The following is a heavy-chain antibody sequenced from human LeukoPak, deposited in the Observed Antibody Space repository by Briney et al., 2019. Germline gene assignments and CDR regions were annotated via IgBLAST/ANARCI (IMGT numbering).Heavy chain of an antibody. V-gene: IGHV1-2*02. CDR3: ARGYCSGGSCYGVGYFYYYMDV. CDR2: INPNSGRT. J-gene: IGHJ6*03. D-gene: IGHD2-15*01. CDR1: GYTFTGYY. Sequence: ASVKVSCRASGYTFTGYYMHWIRQAPGQGLEWMGWINPNSGRTNYAQKLQGRVTMTTDTSTSTAYMELRSLRSDDTAVFYCARGYCSGGSCYGVGYFYYYMDVWGKGTTVTVSS.